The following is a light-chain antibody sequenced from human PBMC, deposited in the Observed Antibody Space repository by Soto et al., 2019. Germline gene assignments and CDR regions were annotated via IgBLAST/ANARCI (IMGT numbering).Light chain of an antibody. CDR3: QQYDSSPRT. V-gene: IGKV3-20*01. CDR1: RGVAANY. CDR2: GAS. J-gene: IGKJ1*01. Sequence: ENVLTQSPGTLSLSPGEGATLSCRASRGVAANYLAWYQQKPGQAPTLLIYGASSRAAGIPDRFSGSGSGTDFTLTIRRLEPEDFAVYYCQQYDSSPRTFGQGTKVDIK.